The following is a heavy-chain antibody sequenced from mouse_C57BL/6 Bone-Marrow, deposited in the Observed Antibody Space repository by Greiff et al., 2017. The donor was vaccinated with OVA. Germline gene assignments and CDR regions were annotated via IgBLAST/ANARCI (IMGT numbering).Heavy chain of an antibody. D-gene: IGHD2-3*01. V-gene: IGHV1-64*01. Sequence: VQLQQSGAELVKPGASVKLSCKASGYTFTSYWMHWVKQRPGQGLEWIGMIHPNSGSTNYNEKFKSKATLTVDKSSSTAYMQLSSLTSEDSAVYYCAREGGGYSWFADWGQGTLVTVSA. CDR2: IHPNSGST. CDR3: AREGGGYSWFAD. CDR1: GYTFTSYW. J-gene: IGHJ3*01.